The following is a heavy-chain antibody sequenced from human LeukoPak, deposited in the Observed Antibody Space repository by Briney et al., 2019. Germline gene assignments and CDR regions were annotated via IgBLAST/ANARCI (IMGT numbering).Heavy chain of an antibody. Sequence: PGGSLRLSCAASGFSFSSYWVHWIRQAPGKGLVWVARINADGSSISYVDSVKGRFTISRDNAKNSLYLQMNSLRAEDTAVYYCARRGNWGIDYWGQGTLVTVSS. CDR3: ARRGNWGIDY. CDR1: GFSFSSYW. D-gene: IGHD7-27*01. V-gene: IGHV3-74*01. J-gene: IGHJ4*02. CDR2: INADGSSI.